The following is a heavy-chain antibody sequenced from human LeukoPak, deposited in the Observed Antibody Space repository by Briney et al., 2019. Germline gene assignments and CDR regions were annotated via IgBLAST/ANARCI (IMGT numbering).Heavy chain of an antibody. CDR1: GFTFSSYA. Sequence: GGSLRLSCAASGFTFSSYAMHWVRQAPGKGLEWVAVISYDGSNKYYADSVKGRFTISRDNSKNTLYLQMNSLRAEDTAVYYCAKDPALYYYDSSGYYSDFDYWGQGTLVTASS. J-gene: IGHJ4*02. CDR2: ISYDGSNK. CDR3: AKDPALYYYDSSGYYSDFDY. D-gene: IGHD3-22*01. V-gene: IGHV3-30-3*01.